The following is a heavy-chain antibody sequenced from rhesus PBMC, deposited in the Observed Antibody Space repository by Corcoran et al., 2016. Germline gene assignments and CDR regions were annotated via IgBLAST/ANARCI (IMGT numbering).Heavy chain of an antibody. J-gene: IGHJ4*01. CDR1: GGSLSRSTW. Sequence: QVQLQESGPGLVKPSETLSLTCAVPGGSLSRSTWWSWLRQPPGNGLEWIGYISGSSGSTYYNPSLKSRVTISKDTSKNQFSLKLSSVTAADTAVYYCARKRDMVVGPFDYWGQGVLVTVSS. V-gene: IGHV4-65*02. CDR3: ARKRDMVVGPFDY. D-gene: IGHD2-21*01. CDR2: ISGSSGST.